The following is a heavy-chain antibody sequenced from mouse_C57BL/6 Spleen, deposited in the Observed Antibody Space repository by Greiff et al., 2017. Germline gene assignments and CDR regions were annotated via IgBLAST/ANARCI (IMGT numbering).Heavy chain of an antibody. J-gene: IGHJ3*01. CDR1: GFTFSSYA. V-gene: IGHV5-4*01. Sequence: EVQGVESGGGLVKPGGSLKLSCAASGFTFSSYAMSWVRQTPEKRLEWVATISDGGSYTYYPDNVKGRFTISRDNAKNNLYLQMSHLKSEDTAMYYCAREGDSDRVFAYWGQGTLVTVSA. CDR3: AREGDSDRVFAY. CDR2: ISDGGSYT. D-gene: IGHD3-2*01.